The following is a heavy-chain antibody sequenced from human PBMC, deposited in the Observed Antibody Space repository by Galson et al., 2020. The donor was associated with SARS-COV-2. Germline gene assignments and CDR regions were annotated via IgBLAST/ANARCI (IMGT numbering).Heavy chain of an antibody. V-gene: IGHV3-9*01. J-gene: IGHJ4*02. CDR1: GFTFDDYA. CDR2: ISWNSGSI. CDR3: AKLYDSSGYYYSGDY. D-gene: IGHD3-22*01. Sequence: GGSLRLSCAASGFTFDDYAMHWVRQAPGKGLEWVSGISWNSGSIGYADSVKGRFTISRDNAKNSLYLQMNSLRAEDTALYYCAKLYDSSGYYYSGDYWGQGTLVTVSS.